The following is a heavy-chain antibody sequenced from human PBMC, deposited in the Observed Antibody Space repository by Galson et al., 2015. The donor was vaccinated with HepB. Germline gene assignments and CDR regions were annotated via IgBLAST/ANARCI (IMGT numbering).Heavy chain of an antibody. CDR3: ARDRVAARRDAFDI. D-gene: IGHD6-6*01. V-gene: IGHV3-21*01. Sequence: SLRLSCAASGFTFSSYSMNWVRQAPGKGLEWVSSISSSSSYIYYADSVKGRFTISRDNAKNSLYLQMNSLRAEDTAVYYCARDRVAARRDAFDIWGQGTMVTVSS. CDR1: GFTFSSYS. J-gene: IGHJ3*02. CDR2: ISSSSSYI.